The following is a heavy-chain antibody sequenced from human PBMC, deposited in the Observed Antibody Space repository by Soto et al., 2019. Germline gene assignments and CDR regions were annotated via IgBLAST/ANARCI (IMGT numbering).Heavy chain of an antibody. CDR2: ISSSGSTI. CDR1: GFTFSDYY. D-gene: IGHD3-3*01. CDR3: ARDPRGSFWNDAFDI. Sequence: GGSLRLSCAASGFTFSDYYMSWIRQAPGKGLEWVSYISSSGSTIYYADSVKGRFTISRDNAKNSLYLQMNSLRAEDTAVYYCARDPRGSFWNDAFDIWGQGTMVTVSS. V-gene: IGHV3-11*01. J-gene: IGHJ3*02.